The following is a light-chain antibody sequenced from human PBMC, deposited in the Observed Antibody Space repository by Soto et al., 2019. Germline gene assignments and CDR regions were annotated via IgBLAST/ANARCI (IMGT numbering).Light chain of an antibody. CDR2: DVS. Sequence: QSALTQPASVSGSPGQSITISCTGTSSEVGGYNYVSWYQQHPGKAPKLMIYDVSNRPSGVSNRFSGSKSGNTAALTISGRQADDEADYYCSSYTSSSTRLYVFGTGTKVTVL. CDR1: SSEVGGYNY. CDR3: SSYTSSSTRLYV. J-gene: IGLJ1*01. V-gene: IGLV2-14*01.